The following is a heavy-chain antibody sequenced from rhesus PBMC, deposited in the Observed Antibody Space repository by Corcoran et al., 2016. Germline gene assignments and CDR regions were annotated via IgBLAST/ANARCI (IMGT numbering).Heavy chain of an antibody. CDR1: GGSISDSYR. D-gene: IGHD2-8*01. CDR3: AREYCSGGVCYGAYFEV. V-gene: IGHV4S10*01. J-gene: IGHJ1*01. Sequence: QVQLQESGPGVMKPSETLSLTCAVSGGSISDSYRWSWIRQTPGKGLEWIGYIYGSSMSTNYNPSLKSRFTSSKDTSKNQFALKLSSLTAADTAVYYCAREYCSGGVCYGAYFEVWGQGALVTVSA. CDR2: IYGSSMST.